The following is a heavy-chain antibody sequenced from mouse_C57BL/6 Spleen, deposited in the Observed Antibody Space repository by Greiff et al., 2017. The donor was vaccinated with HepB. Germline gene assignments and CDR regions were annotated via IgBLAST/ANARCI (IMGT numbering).Heavy chain of an antibody. CDR2: IHPSDSDT. D-gene: IGHD4-1*01. CDR3: AISLGNYFDY. V-gene: IGHV1-74*01. Sequence: QVQLQQPGAELVKPGASVKVSCKASGYTFTSYWMHWVRQRPGQGLGWIGRIHPSDSDTNYNQKFRGKATLTLDKSSSTAYMQLSSLTSEDSAVYYCAISLGNYFDYWGQGTTLTVSS. CDR1: GYTFTSYW. J-gene: IGHJ2*01.